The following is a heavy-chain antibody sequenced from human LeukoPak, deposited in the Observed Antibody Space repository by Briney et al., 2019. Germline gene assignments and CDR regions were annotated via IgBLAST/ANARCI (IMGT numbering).Heavy chain of an antibody. Sequence: PGGSLRLSCAASGFTFSSYSMNWVRQAPGKGLEGDSSISSSSSYIYYADSVKGRFTISRDNAKNSLYLQMNNLRAEDTAVYYCARDRSQYYDSSGYYHDYWGQGTLVTVSS. CDR1: GFTFSSYS. CDR3: ARDRSQYYDSSGYYHDY. J-gene: IGHJ4*02. D-gene: IGHD3-22*01. CDR2: ISSSSSYI. V-gene: IGHV3-21*01.